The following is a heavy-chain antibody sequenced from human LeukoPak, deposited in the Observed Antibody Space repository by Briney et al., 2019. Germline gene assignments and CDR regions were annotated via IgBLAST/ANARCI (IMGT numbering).Heavy chain of an antibody. Sequence: ASVKVSCKASGYTFTSYGISWVRQAPGQGLVWMGWISAYNGNTNYAQKLQGRVTMTTDTSTSTAYMELRSLRSDDTAVYYCARAHYYDSSGYSSPTPFDYWGQGTLVTVSS. J-gene: IGHJ4*02. CDR1: GYTFTSYG. D-gene: IGHD3-22*01. CDR2: ISAYNGNT. CDR3: ARAHYYDSSGYSSPTPFDY. V-gene: IGHV1-18*01.